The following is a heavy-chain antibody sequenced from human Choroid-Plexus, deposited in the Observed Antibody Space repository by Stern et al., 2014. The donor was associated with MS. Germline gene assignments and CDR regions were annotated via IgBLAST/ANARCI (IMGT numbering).Heavy chain of an antibody. D-gene: IGHD2/OR15-2a*01. CDR2: VSYDGSNK. J-gene: IGHJ5*02. CDR3: AKDRQYLTYFFDH. Sequence: VQLEESGGGVVQPGRPLRLSCVASGFTFGSCAMHWVRQAPGKGLEWVPGVSYDGSNKYYADSVKGRFTISRDNSQNTLYMQMSSLRPEDTAVYYCAKDRQYLTYFFDHWGQGSLVTVSS. CDR1: GFTFGSCA. V-gene: IGHV3-30*18.